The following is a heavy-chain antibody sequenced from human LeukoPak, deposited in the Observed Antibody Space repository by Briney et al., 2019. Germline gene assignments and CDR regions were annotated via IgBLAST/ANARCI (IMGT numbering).Heavy chain of an antibody. CDR3: ARRSPTIFGGGFDY. CDR2: IYYSGST. J-gene: IGHJ4*02. CDR1: GGSISSSNYY. Sequence: SETLSLTCTVSGGSISSSNYYWGWIRQPPGKGLEWIGSIYYSGSTYYNPSLKSRVTISVDTSKNQFSLKLSSVTAADTAVYYCARRSPTIFGGGFDYWGQGTLVTVSS. V-gene: IGHV4-39*01. D-gene: IGHD3-3*01.